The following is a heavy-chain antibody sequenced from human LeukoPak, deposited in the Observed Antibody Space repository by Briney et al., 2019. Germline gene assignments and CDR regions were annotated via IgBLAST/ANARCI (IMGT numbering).Heavy chain of an antibody. Sequence: GGSLRLSCAASGFTFSSYAMHWVRQAPGKGLEWVAVISYDGSNKYYADSVKGRFTISRDNSKNSLYLQMNSLRTEDTALYYCAKDLDSSSGYYFDYWGQGTLVTVSS. CDR2: ISYDGSNK. V-gene: IGHV3-30*04. J-gene: IGHJ4*02. CDR3: AKDLDSSSGYYFDY. D-gene: IGHD6-6*01. CDR1: GFTFSSYA.